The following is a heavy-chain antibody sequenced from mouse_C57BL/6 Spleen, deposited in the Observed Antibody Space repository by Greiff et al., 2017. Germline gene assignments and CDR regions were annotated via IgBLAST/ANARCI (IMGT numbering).Heavy chain of an antibody. J-gene: IGHJ2*01. CDR3: ARESGDGYFGSYYFDY. V-gene: IGHV5-16*01. Sequence: EVKLMESEGGLVQPGSSMKLSCTASGFTFSDYYMAWVRQVPEKGLEWVANINYDGSSTYYLDSLKSRFIISRDNAKNILYLQMSSLKSEDTATYYCARESGDGYFGSYYFDYWCQGTTLTVSS. D-gene: IGHD2-3*01. CDR2: INYDGSST. CDR1: GFTFSDYY.